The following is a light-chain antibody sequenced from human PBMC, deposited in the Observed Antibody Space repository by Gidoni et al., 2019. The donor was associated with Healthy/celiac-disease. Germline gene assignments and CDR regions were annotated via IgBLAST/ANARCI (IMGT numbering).Light chain of an antibody. V-gene: IGKV4-1*01. CDR1: QSVLYSSNNKNY. Sequence: DSVMTQSRDSLEVSLGERATINCKSSQSVLYSSNNKNYLAWYQQKPGQPPKLLIYWASTRESGVPDRFSGSGSGTDFPLTISSLQAEDVAVYYCQQYYSTPYTFGQGTKLEIK. CDR2: WAS. J-gene: IGKJ2*01. CDR3: QQYYSTPYT.